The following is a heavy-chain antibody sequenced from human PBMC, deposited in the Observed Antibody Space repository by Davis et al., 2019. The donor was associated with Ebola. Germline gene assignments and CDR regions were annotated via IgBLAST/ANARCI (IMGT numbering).Heavy chain of an antibody. CDR3: ARAGSFYYYMDV. D-gene: IGHD2-15*01. J-gene: IGHJ6*03. Sequence: ASVKVSCKASGYSFTGYYLHWVRQAPGQGLEWMGWINPNSGATNYAQNLQGRVTMTTDASTSTAYMELRSLRSDDTAVYYCARAGSFYYYMDVWGKGTTVTVSS. CDR2: INPNSGAT. V-gene: IGHV1-2*02. CDR1: GYSFTGYY.